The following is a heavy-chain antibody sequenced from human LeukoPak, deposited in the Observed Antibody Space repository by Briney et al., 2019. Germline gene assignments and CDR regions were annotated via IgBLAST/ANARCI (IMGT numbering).Heavy chain of an antibody. V-gene: IGHV4-59*08. CDR2: IYYNGST. CDR1: GGFISSYF. J-gene: IGHJ4*02. Sequence: SETLSLTRTVSGGFISSYFWSWIRQPPGKGLEWIGYIYYNGSTNYNPSLKSRVTISVDTYMNQFSLKLSSVTAADTAVYYCARHRQYHYDTSGYYPFDYWGQGTLVTVSS. CDR3: ARHRQYHYDTSGYYPFDY. D-gene: IGHD3-22*01.